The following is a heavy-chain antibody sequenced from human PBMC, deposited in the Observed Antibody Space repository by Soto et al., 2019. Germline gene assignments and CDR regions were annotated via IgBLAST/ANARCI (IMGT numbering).Heavy chain of an antibody. Sequence: SETLSLTCTLSGASITSTAYFWAWIRQPPGKGLEWVGSIYYSGKTNYNPSLKSRINISVDRSKNQFSLQMTTVTAADTAVYYCAKNLPRPGRFHYWGQGTLVTVSS. CDR3: AKNLPRPGRFHY. CDR2: IYYSGKT. D-gene: IGHD2-2*01. J-gene: IGHJ4*02. V-gene: IGHV4-39*01. CDR1: GASITSTAYF.